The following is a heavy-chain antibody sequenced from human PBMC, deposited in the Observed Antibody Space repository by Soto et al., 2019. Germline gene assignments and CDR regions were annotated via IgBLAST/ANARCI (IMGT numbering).Heavy chain of an antibody. J-gene: IGHJ5*02. CDR3: ARVVDTAMIYNWFDP. CDR1: GGTFSSYT. CDR2: IIPILGIA. V-gene: IGHV1-69*02. Sequence: SVKVSCKASGGTFSSYTISWVRQAPGQGLEWMGRIIPILGIANYAQKFQGRVTITADKSTSTAYMELSSLRSEDAAVYYCARVVDTAMIYNWFDPWGQGTLVTVSS. D-gene: IGHD5-18*01.